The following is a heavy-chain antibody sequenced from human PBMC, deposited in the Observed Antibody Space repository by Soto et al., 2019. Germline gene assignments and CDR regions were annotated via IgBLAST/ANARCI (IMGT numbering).Heavy chain of an antibody. CDR3: AREKQGVAAALHY. Sequence: ETLSLTCSVSGDFISNTTYYWGWVRQAPGKGLEWVGSIYFSGSGTSHYNPSLKSRVTISVDTSKNQFSLKLNSVTAADTAVYYCAREKQGVAAALHYWGQGTLVTVSS. CDR2: IYFSGSGTS. CDR1: GDFISNTTYY. J-gene: IGHJ4*02. D-gene: IGHD6-13*01. V-gene: IGHV4-39*07.